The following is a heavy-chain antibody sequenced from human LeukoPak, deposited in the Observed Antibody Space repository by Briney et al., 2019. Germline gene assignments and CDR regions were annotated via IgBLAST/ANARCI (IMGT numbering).Heavy chain of an antibody. CDR1: GASISSDGFY. Sequence: PSQTLSLTCTVSGASISSDGFYWSWIRQPPGKGLEWIGYIYYSGSTNYNPSLKSRVTISVDTSKNQFSLKLSSVTAADTAVYYCASNIVLMVYTKTYYYGMDVWGQGTTVTVSS. CDR3: ASNIVLMVYTKTYYYGMDV. CDR2: IYYSGST. V-gene: IGHV4-61*08. J-gene: IGHJ6*02. D-gene: IGHD2-8*01.